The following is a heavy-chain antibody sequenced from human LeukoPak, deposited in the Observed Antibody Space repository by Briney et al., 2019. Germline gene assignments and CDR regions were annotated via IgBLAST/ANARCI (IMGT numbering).Heavy chain of an antibody. D-gene: IGHD3-10*01. V-gene: IGHV3-53*01. CDR1: GFTVSSDS. J-gene: IGHJ4*02. Sequence: GGSLRLSCTVSGFTVSSDSMSWVRQAPGKGLEWVSFIYSGGSTHYSDSVKGRFTISRDNSKNTLYLQMNSLRAEDTAVYYCAKVAKYYYGSETYYFFEHWGQGTPVTASS. CDR3: AKVAKYYYGSETYYFFEH. CDR2: IYSGGST.